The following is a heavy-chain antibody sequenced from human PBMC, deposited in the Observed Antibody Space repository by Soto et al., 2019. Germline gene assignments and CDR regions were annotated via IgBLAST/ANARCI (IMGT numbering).Heavy chain of an antibody. Sequence: SETLSLTCTVSGGSVSSGSYYWSWIRQPPGKGLEWIGYIYYSGSTNYNPSLKSRVTISVDTSKNQFSLKLSSVTAADTAVYYCARDPMIVVAPHAFDIWGQGTMVTVS. J-gene: IGHJ3*02. CDR2: IYYSGST. CDR1: GGSVSSGSYY. V-gene: IGHV4-61*01. D-gene: IGHD3-22*01. CDR3: ARDPMIVVAPHAFDI.